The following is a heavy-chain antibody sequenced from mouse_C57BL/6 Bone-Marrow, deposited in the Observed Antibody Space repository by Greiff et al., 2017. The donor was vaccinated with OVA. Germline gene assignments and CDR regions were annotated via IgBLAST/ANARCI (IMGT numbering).Heavy chain of an antibody. CDR2: IRSKSNNSAT. V-gene: IGHV10-1*01. CDR1: GFSFNTYA. J-gene: IGHJ3*01. CDR3: GRREAD. Sequence: EVQLVESGGGLVQPKGSLNLSCAASGFSFNTYAMNWVRQAPGKGLEWVARIRSKSNNSATYYADSMKDRFTISRDDSESRLYLQMNDVKYEDTARYYCGRREADWGQGTLVTVSA.